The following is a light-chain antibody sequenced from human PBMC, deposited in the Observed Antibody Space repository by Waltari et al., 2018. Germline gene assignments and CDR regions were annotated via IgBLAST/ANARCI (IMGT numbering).Light chain of an antibody. V-gene: IGKV1-33*01. Sequence: DIQMTQSPSSLSASIGDRVTITCQASQDIRNHLHWYQQKPGRAPKLLIYDAYNLQTGVPSRFSGSGAAAHFTFTISSLQPEDIATYYCQKYDNLPLFGGGSKVEI. CDR2: DAY. CDR3: QKYDNLPL. CDR1: QDIRNH. J-gene: IGKJ4*01.